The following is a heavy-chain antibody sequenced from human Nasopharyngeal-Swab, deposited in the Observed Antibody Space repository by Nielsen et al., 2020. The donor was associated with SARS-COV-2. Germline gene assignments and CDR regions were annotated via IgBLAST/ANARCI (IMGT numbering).Heavy chain of an antibody. Sequence: ASVKVSCKASGYTFTSYGISWVRQAPGQGLEWMGWINPNSGGTNYAQKFQGRVTMTEDTSTDTAYMELSSLRSEDTAVYYCATSAPYCSSTSCSYWFDPWGQGTLVTVSS. V-gene: IGHV1-18*01. D-gene: IGHD2-2*01. CDR3: ATSAPYCSSTSCSYWFDP. CDR1: GYTFTSYG. J-gene: IGHJ5*02. CDR2: INPNSGGT.